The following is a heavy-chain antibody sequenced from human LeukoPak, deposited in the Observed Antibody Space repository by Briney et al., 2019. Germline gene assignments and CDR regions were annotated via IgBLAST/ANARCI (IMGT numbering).Heavy chain of an antibody. CDR2: ISYDGSVK. V-gene: IGHV3-30*04. CDR1: GFTFSSYA. Sequence: PGRSLRLSCAASGFTFSSYAMHWVRQAPGKGLEWVAVISYDGSVKFYADSVKGRFTISRDNSMDTLYLQMNRLRAEDTAVYYCAKDRWVWLDLESWGQGTLVTVSS. D-gene: IGHD3-16*01. CDR3: AKDRWVWLDLES. J-gene: IGHJ4*02.